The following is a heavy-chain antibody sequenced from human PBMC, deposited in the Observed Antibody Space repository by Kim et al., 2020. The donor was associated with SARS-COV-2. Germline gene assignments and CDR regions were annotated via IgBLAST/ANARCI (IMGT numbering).Heavy chain of an antibody. V-gene: IGHV3-48*02. CDR3: ARGTLRGVVFDSGFGY. D-gene: IGHD3-9*01. CDR2: ISSSSTTI. J-gene: IGHJ4*02. Sequence: GGSLRLSCVASGFTFSTYSMSWVRQAPGKGLEWVSYISSSSTTINYADSVRGRFTISRDNAKNSLYLQMNSLRDEDTAVYYCARGTLRGVVFDSGFGYWGPGTLVTVSS. CDR1: GFTFSTYS.